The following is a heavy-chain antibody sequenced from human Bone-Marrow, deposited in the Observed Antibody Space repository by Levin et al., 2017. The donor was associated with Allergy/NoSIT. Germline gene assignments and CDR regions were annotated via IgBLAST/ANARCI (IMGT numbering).Heavy chain of an antibody. CDR1: GFTFSNYG. CDR3: AEDLFASSTSLYVIDD. V-gene: IGHV3-30*18. J-gene: IGHJ1*01. CDR2: ISYDGSNK. Sequence: GGSLRLSCAASGFTFSNYGMHWVRQAPGKGLEWVAIISYDGSNKYYVDSVQGRFTISRDNSQNMLYLQMNSLRAEDTAVYYCAEDLFASSTSLYVIDDWGQGTLVTVSS. D-gene: IGHD2-8*01.